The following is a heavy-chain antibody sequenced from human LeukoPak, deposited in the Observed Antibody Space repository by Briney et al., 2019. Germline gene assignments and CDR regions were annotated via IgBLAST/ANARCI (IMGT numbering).Heavy chain of an antibody. V-gene: IGHV3-7*01. CDR3: ARDESTGYSSSWYGPDY. CDR2: IKQDGSEK. Sequence: GGSLRLSCAASGFTFSSYWMSWVRQAPGKGLEWVANIKQDGSEKYYVDSVKGRFTISRDNAKNSLYLQMNSLRAEDTAAYYCARDESTGYSSSWYGPDYWGQGTLVTVSS. J-gene: IGHJ4*02. CDR1: GFTFSSYW. D-gene: IGHD6-13*01.